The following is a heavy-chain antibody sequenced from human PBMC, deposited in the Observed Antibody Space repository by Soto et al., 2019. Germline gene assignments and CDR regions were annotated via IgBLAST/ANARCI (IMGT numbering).Heavy chain of an antibody. V-gene: IGHV1-69*01. Sequence: QVQVVQSGGDVMRPGSSVKDACKASGGTFKNSGVIWVRQAPAQDLEWLGGIIPLFGTTDFAQRFQGRLTITTDESTTTAYMELSRLRSEDTATYYCAAELGFGKLSVVWGQGTTVIVSS. CDR2: IIPLFGTT. CDR3: AAELGFGKLSVV. CDR1: GGTFKNSG. D-gene: IGHD3-10*01. J-gene: IGHJ6*02.